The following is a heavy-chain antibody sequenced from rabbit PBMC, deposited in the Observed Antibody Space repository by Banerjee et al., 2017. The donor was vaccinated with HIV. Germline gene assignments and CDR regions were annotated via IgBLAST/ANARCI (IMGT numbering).Heavy chain of an antibody. V-gene: IGHV1S45*01. Sequence: QEQLEESGGDLVKPEGSLTLTCTASGFSLSSSYWICWVRQAPGKGLEWIACTHAGDSHNTYYASWAKGRFTISKTSSTTVTLQMTSLTDADTATYFCARDRLAGYFFDLWGQGTLVTVS. D-gene: IGHD4-1*01. J-gene: IGHJ4*01. CDR1: GFSLSSSYW. CDR3: ARDRLAGYFFDL. CDR2: THAGDSHNT.